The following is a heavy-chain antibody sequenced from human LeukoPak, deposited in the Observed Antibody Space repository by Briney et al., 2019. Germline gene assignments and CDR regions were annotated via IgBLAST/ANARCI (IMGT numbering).Heavy chain of an antibody. CDR3: ARPSSGGLSEDY. CDR1: GFTFSSYG. Sequence: PGGSLRLSCAASGFTFSSYGMHWVRQAPGKGLEWVAVIWYDGSNKYYADSVKGRFTISRDNSKNTLYLQMNSLRAEDTAVYYCARPSSGGLSEDYWGQGTLVTVSS. CDR2: IWYDGSNK. V-gene: IGHV3-33*01. D-gene: IGHD3-10*01. J-gene: IGHJ4*02.